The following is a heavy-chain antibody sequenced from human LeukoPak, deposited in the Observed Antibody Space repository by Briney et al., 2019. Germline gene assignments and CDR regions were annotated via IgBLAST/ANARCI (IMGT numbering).Heavy chain of an antibody. Sequence: PSEALSLTCTVSGGSISPYYWNWIRQPPGKGLEWIGNINYSGRTNYNPSLRSRVTISVDTSKNQFYLKLSSVTAADTAVYYCARHPWPTAYSGMDVWGQGTTVTVSS. V-gene: IGHV4-59*08. J-gene: IGHJ6*02. CDR1: GGSISPYY. CDR2: INYSGRT. CDR3: ARHPWPTAYSGMDV.